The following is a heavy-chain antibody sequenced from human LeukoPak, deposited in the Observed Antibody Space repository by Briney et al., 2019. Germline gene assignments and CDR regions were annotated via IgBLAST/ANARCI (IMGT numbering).Heavy chain of an antibody. Sequence: SETLSLTCTVPGGSISSSSYYWGWIRQPPGKGLEWIGSSYYSGSTYYNPSLESRVTISVDTSKNQFSLKLSSVTAADTAVNYCATPYGEDLNYVYYMDVWGKGTTVTVSS. J-gene: IGHJ6*03. CDR3: ATPYGEDLNYVYYMDV. D-gene: IGHD3-16*01. CDR2: SYYSGST. CDR1: GGSISSSSYY. V-gene: IGHV4-39*01.